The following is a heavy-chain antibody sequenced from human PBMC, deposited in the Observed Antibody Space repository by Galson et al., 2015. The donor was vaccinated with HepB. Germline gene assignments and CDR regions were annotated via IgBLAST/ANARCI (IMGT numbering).Heavy chain of an antibody. V-gene: IGHV2-70*11. CDR3: SRIRAYYYDSSGYAFDY. J-gene: IGHJ4*02. Sequence: PPLVKPTQTLTLTCTFSGFSLSTGSMCVSWIRQPPGKAREWLARIDWDDDTYYSTPLKTRLTISNETSKNQVVLKMTNMDPVDTATYYCSRIRAYYYDSSGYAFDYWGQGTLVTVSS. D-gene: IGHD3-22*01. CDR2: IDWDDDT. CDR1: GFSLSTGSMC.